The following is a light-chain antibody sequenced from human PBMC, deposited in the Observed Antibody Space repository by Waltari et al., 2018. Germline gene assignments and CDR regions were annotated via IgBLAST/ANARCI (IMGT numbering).Light chain of an antibody. J-gene: IGKJ2*01. CDR3: QQYHTLYT. V-gene: IGKV1-5*03. CDR2: KAS. Sequence: DIQMTQSPSTLSASVGDRVTITCRASQSISSWLAWYQQKQGKDPKLLIYKASSLESVVPSRFSGSESRTEFTLTISSLQPDDFATYYCQQYHTLYTFGQGTKLEI. CDR1: QSISSW.